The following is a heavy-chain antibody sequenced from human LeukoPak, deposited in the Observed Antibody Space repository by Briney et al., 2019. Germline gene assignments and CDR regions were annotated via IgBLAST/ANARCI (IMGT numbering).Heavy chain of an antibody. CDR2: IKQDGSEK. CDR3: ARDRVPAATYYYYYGMDV. CDR1: GFTFTSYW. V-gene: IGHV3-7*01. D-gene: IGHD2-2*01. Sequence: GGSLRLSCAASGFTFTSYWMSWVRQAPGKGLEWVANIKQDGSEKYYVDSVKGRFTISRDNAKNSLYLQMNSLRAEDTAVYYCARDRVPAATYYYYYGMDVWGQGTTVTVSS. J-gene: IGHJ6*02.